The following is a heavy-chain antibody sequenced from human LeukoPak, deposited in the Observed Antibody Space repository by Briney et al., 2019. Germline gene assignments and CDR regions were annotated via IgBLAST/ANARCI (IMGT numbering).Heavy chain of an antibody. CDR2: DT. CDR3: ARFGLPSPDQRLVGWYFDL. J-gene: IGHJ2*01. D-gene: IGHD6-19*01. V-gene: IGHV5-51*01. Sequence: DTRYSPSFQGQVTISADKSISTAYLQWSSLKASDTAMYYCARFGLPSPDQRLVGWYFDLWGRGTLVTVSS.